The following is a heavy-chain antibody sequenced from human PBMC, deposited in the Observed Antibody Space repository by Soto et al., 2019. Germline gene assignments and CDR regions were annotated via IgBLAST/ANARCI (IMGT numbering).Heavy chain of an antibody. D-gene: IGHD6-19*01. V-gene: IGHV3-23*01. Sequence: EVQLLESGGGLVQPGGSLRLSCAASGFTFDTYAMIWVRQTPGRGLEWVSTISGSASSTYYADSVKGRFTISRDNSKNTVYLPMNSLRVEDTAVYHCAKDSRAVAAWDYWGQGTLVTVSS. CDR1: GFTFDTYA. J-gene: IGHJ4*02. CDR3: AKDSRAVAAWDY. CDR2: ISGSASST.